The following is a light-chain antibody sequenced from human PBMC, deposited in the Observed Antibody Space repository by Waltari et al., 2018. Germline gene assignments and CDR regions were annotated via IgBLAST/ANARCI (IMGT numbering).Light chain of an antibody. Sequence: DIQMTQSPPSVSASVGDRVTITCRASQDISNYLNWYQQTPGKAPKLLIYHASNLKTGVPSRFSGSGSGTDFTFTISSLQPEDIATYYCQQYDNLPITFGQGTRLEIK. CDR1: QDISNY. CDR2: HAS. CDR3: QQYDNLPIT. V-gene: IGKV1-33*01. J-gene: IGKJ5*01.